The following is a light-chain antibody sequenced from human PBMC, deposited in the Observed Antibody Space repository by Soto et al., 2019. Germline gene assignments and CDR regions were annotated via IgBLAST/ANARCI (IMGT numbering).Light chain of an antibody. CDR3: QQYFRWPPWT. J-gene: IGKJ1*01. Sequence: EVLVTPSPATLSVSPGEGVTLSCRASQSVSTDLAWYQQKPGQAPRLLIYGASIRAIGVPDRFSGSGSGTDFTFTISSLQSEDSAIYYCQQYFRWPPWTFGQGTKVDI. CDR1: QSVSTD. V-gene: IGKV3-15*01. CDR2: GAS.